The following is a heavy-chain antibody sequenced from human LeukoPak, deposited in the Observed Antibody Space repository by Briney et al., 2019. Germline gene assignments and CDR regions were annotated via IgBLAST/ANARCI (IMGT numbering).Heavy chain of an antibody. CDR1: GFTFSCYS. CDR2: ISSSSSYI. CDR3: ARLRGGYYGSGEYYYYYGMDV. V-gene: IGHV3-21*01. D-gene: IGHD3-10*01. Sequence: PGGSLRLSCAASGFTFSCYSMNWVRQAPGKGLEWVSSISSSSSYIYYADSVKGRFTISRDNAKNSLYLQMNSLRAEDTAVYYCARLRGGYYGSGEYYYYYGMDVWGKGTTVTVSS. J-gene: IGHJ6*04.